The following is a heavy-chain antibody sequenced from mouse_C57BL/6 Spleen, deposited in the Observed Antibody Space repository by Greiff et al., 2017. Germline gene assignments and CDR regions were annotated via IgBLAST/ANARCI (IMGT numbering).Heavy chain of an antibody. CDR2: LNPSNGGT. CDR1: GFTFTSYG. Sequence: VQLQQSGTELVKPGASLKLSCKASGFTFTSYGMYWVQQRPGQGLEWIGNLNPSNGGTYYTEKFKGKSTLTVDKSSNTAYMQLSRLKSEDTAVYYCARITTVFDYWGQGTTLTVSS. J-gene: IGHJ2*01. CDR3: ARITTVFDY. D-gene: IGHD1-1*01. V-gene: IGHV1-53*01.